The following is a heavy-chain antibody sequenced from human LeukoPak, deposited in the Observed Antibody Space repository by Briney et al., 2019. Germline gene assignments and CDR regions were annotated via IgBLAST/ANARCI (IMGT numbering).Heavy chain of an antibody. D-gene: IGHD1-26*01. V-gene: IGHV3-23*01. Sequence: GGSLRLSCAASGFTFSNYAMSWVRQAPGKGLEWVSAISASGGSTYYADSVKGRFTLSRDNSKNTLYLQMNSLRADDTAVYYCAKADSGTYPLPIDYWGQGTLVTVSS. CDR2: ISASGGST. CDR1: GFTFSNYA. J-gene: IGHJ4*02. CDR3: AKADSGTYPLPIDY.